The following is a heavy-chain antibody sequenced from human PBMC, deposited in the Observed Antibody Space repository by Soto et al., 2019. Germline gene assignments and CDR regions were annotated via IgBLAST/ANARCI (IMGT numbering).Heavy chain of an antibody. V-gene: IGHV4-59*08. D-gene: IGHD3-10*01. CDR3: ARQKSRSESYPYIXY. J-gene: IGHJ4*02. CDR2: IYSSGST. CDR1: GGSIIDYY. Sequence: SETLSLTCIVSGGSIIDYYWSWIRQPPGKGLEWIGYIYSSGSTNYNPSLKSRVTISEDTSKNQFSLKLSSVTAADTAVYYCARQKSRSESYPYIXYWGQGTLVXVSS.